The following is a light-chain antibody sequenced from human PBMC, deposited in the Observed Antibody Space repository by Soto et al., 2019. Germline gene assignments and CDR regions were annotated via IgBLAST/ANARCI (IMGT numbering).Light chain of an antibody. CDR3: HQYGGSYT. CDR2: RAS. CDR1: QSVSSSY. V-gene: IGKV3-20*01. Sequence: EIVLTQSPGTLSLSPGERATLSCRASQSVSSSYLAWYQQKPGQAPRLLIYRASSRATGIPDRFSGSGSGTDFTLTISRLEPEDFAVYYCHQYGGSYTFGQGTKLEIK. J-gene: IGKJ2*01.